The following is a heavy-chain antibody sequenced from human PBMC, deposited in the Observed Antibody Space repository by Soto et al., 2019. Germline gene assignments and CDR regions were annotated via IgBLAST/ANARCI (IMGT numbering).Heavy chain of an antibody. V-gene: IGHV1-18*01. CDR1: GYTFTSYC. D-gene: IGHD6-19*01. J-gene: IGHJ5*02. Sequence: AASVKVSCKASGYTFTSYCISWVRQAPGQGLEWMGWISAYNGNTNYAQKLQGRVTMTTDTSTSTAYMELRSLRSDDTAVYYCARDGHGWLVTGNWFDPWGQGTLVTAPQ. CDR3: ARDGHGWLVTGNWFDP. CDR2: ISAYNGNT.